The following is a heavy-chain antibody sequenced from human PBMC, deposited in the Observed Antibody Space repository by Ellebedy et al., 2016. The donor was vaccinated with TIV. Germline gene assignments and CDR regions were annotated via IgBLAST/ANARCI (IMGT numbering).Heavy chain of an antibody. Sequence: LSLTCAASGFTFSNYGFHWVRQAPGKGLEWVALIWFDGSNEHYADSVKGRFTISRDNSKDTVFLQMTSLIDEDTATYYCARDLRWDWSGQRFDYWGQGTLVTVSS. D-gene: IGHD3-3*01. CDR2: IWFDGSNE. CDR1: GFTFSNYG. V-gene: IGHV3-33*01. J-gene: IGHJ4*02. CDR3: ARDLRWDWSGQRFDY.